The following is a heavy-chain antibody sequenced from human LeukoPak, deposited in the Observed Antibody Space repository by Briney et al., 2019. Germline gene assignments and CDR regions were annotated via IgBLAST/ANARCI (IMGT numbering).Heavy chain of an antibody. CDR3: ARHRRSGCYFDY. Sequence: YDWGXLXEPPGRGRGSIRSIYYSASTYYNPSLKTRLTISVDTSKTQFSLKLSSVTAADTAVYYCARHRRSGCYFDYWGQGTLVTVSS. V-gene: IGHV4-39*01. D-gene: IGHD6-19*01. CDR1: YD. CDR2: IYYSAST. J-gene: IGHJ4*02.